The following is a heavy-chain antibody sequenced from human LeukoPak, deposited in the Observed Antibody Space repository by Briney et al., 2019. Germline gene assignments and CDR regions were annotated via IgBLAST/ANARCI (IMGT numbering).Heavy chain of an antibody. CDR1: GFPFSTYW. Sequence: GGSLRLSCAASGFPFSTYWMSWVRQAPGKGLEWVANVKYDGSEKYYVDSVNGRFTISRDNAKNSLYLQMNSLRAEDTAVYYCARAPREWLLGYYFDYWGQGTLVTVSS. D-gene: IGHD3-3*01. J-gene: IGHJ4*02. CDR3: ARAPREWLLGYYFDY. CDR2: VKYDGSEK. V-gene: IGHV3-7*01.